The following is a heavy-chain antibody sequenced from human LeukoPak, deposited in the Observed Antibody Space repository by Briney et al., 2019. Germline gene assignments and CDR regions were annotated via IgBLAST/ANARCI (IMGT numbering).Heavy chain of an antibody. CDR2: IIPIFGTT. Sequence: SVKVSCKASGGTFSNYAVSWVRQTPGQGLEWMGGIIPIFGTTNYAQKFQGRVTINADESTSTAYMELSSLRSEDTAVYYCARGTGSDTSGYCFDYWGQGTLVTVSS. J-gene: IGHJ4*02. CDR3: ARGTGSDTSGYCFDY. D-gene: IGHD3-22*01. CDR1: GGTFSNYA. V-gene: IGHV1-69*13.